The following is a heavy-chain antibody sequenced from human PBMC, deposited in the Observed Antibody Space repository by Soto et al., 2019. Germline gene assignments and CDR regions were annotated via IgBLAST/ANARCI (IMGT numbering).Heavy chain of an antibody. V-gene: IGHV3-48*03. J-gene: IGHJ4*02. CDR1: GFTFSNYK. CDR2: ISSSGNTI. CDR3: ARDEYGGAYDY. D-gene: IGHD4-17*01. Sequence: EVQLVESGGGLVQPGGSLRLSCAASGFTFSNYKMNWVRQAPGKGLEWVSYISSSGNTIHYADSVKGRFTISRDNAKKSLYLQMNILRDEDTAVYYCARDEYGGAYDYWGQGTLVTVSS.